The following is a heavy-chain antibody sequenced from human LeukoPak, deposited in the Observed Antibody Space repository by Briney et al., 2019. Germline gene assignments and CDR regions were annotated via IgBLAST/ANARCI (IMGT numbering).Heavy chain of an antibody. V-gene: IGHV1-69*05. CDR2: IIPIFGTA. J-gene: IGHJ6*03. Sequence: ASVTVSCKASGGTFSSYAISWVRQAPGQGLEWMGGIIPIFGTANYAQKFQGRVTITTDESTSTAYMELSSLRSEDTAVYYCARDGVSSSPYYYYMDVWGKGTTVTVSS. D-gene: IGHD6-6*01. CDR3: ARDGVSSSPYYYYMDV. CDR1: GGTFSSYA.